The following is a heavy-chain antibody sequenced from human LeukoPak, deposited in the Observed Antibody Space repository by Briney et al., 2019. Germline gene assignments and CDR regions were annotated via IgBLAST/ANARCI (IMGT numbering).Heavy chain of an antibody. CDR1: GGSFSGYY. CDR3: ARGIGYSGGWYGNWFDP. Sequence: SETLSLTCAVYGGSFSGYYWSWIRQPPGKGLEWIGEINHSGSTNYNPSLKSRVTISVDTSKNQFSLKLSSVTAADTAVYYCARGIGYSGGWYGNWFDPWGQGTLVTVSS. D-gene: IGHD6-19*01. J-gene: IGHJ5*02. V-gene: IGHV4-34*01. CDR2: INHSGST.